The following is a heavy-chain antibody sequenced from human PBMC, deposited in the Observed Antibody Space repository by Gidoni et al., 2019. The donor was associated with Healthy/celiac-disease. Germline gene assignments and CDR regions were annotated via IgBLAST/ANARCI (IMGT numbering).Heavy chain of an antibody. CDR1: GFTFSSYA. CDR2: ISYDGSNK. D-gene: IGHD2-15*01. V-gene: IGHV3-30*04. CDR3: ARDYWFDY. Sequence: QVQLVESGGGVVQPGRSLRLSCAASGFTFSSYAMHWVRQAPGKGLEWVAVISYDGSNKYYADSVKGRFTISRDNSKNTLYLQMNSLRAEDTAVYYCARDYWFDYWGQGTLVTVSS. J-gene: IGHJ4*02.